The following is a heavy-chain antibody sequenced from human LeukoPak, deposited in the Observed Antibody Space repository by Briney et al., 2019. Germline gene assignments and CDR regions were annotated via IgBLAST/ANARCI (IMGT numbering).Heavy chain of an antibody. Sequence: GASVKVSCKASGYTFTGYYMHWVRQAPGQGLEWMGWINPNSGGTNYAQKFQGRVTMTRDTSISTAYMELSRLRSDDTAVYYCARPGVGYYDYVRGSYSFDYWGQGTLVTVSS. D-gene: IGHD3-16*01. J-gene: IGHJ4*02. CDR2: INPNSGGT. CDR1: GYTFTGYY. CDR3: ARPGVGYYDYVRGSYSFDY. V-gene: IGHV1-2*02.